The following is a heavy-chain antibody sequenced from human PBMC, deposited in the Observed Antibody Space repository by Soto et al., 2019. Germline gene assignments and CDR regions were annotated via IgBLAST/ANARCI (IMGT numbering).Heavy chain of an antibody. Sequence: GESLKISCKTSGYSFNTFWIRWVRQVPGKGLEWMGRIDPGDSNTNYSPSLQGHVTLSVDKSIGTAYLQWSSLKASDTGIYYCARQGGYYYYGMDVWGQGTAVTVSS. V-gene: IGHV5-10-1*01. D-gene: IGHD2-15*01. J-gene: IGHJ6*02. CDR2: IDPGDSNT. CDR1: GYSFNTFW. CDR3: ARQGGYYYYGMDV.